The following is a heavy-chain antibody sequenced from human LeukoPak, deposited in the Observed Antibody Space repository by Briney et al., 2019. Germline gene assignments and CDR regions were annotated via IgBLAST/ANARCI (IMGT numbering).Heavy chain of an antibody. V-gene: IGHV1-69*13. J-gene: IGHJ4*02. CDR1: GYRFSSYG. CDR3: ASGIAVAGGRYYFDY. Sequence: SVKVSCKASGYRFSSYGITWVRQAPGQGLEWMGGIIPIFGTANYAQKFQGRVTITADESTSTAYMELSSLRSEDTAVYYCASGIAVAGGRYYFDYWGQGTLVTVSS. D-gene: IGHD6-19*01. CDR2: IIPIFGTA.